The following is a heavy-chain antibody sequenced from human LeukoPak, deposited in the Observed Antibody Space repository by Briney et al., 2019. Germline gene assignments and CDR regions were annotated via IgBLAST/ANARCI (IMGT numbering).Heavy chain of an antibody. Sequence: ASVKVSCKASGYTFTSYYMHWVRQAPGQGLEWMGIINPSGGSTSYAQKLQGRVTMTTDTSTSTAYMELRSLRSDDTAVYYCARVSYSANRFDPWGQGTLVTVSS. CDR1: GYTFTSYY. CDR3: ARVSYSANRFDP. D-gene: IGHD2-21*01. CDR2: INPSGGST. V-gene: IGHV1-46*01. J-gene: IGHJ5*02.